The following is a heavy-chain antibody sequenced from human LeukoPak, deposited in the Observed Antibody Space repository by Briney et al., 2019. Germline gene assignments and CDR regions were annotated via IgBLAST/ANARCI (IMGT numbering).Heavy chain of an antibody. CDR2: IYYSGST. Sequence: SETLSLTCTVSGGSINSYYWSWIRQPPGKGVEWIGYIYYSGSTNYNPSLKSRVTISVDTSKNQFSLKLSSVTAADTAVYYCARGGGSAAYDYWGQGTLVTVSS. CDR3: ARGGGSAAYDY. CDR1: GGSINSYY. D-gene: IGHD6-13*01. J-gene: IGHJ4*02. V-gene: IGHV4-59*01.